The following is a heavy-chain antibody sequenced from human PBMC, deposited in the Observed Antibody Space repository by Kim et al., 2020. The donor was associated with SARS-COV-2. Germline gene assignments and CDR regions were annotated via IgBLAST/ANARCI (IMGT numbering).Heavy chain of an antibody. J-gene: IGHJ6*01. CDR3: ARVFAEGYSYGSGYYYYGMDG. CDR1: GGSFSGYY. V-gene: IGHV4-34*01. Sequence: SETLSLTCAVYGGSFSGYYWSWIRQPPGKGLEWIGEINHSGSTNYNPSLKSRVTISVDTSKNQFSLKLSSVTAADTAVYYCARVFAEGYSYGSGYYYYGMDGWGQGTTVTVS. CDR2: INHSGST. D-gene: IGHD5-18*01.